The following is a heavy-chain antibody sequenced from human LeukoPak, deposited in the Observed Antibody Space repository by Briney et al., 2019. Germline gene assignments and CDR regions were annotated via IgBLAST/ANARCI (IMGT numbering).Heavy chain of an antibody. V-gene: IGHV4-38-2*02. Sequence: SETLSLTCTVSGYSISSGYYWGWIRQPPGKGLEWIGSIYHSGSTYYNPSLKSRVTISVDTSKNQFSLKVSSVTAADTAVYYCAREARSSGAFDIWGQGTMVTVSS. CDR3: AREARSSGAFDI. D-gene: IGHD3-10*01. J-gene: IGHJ3*02. CDR1: GYSISSGYY. CDR2: IYHSGST.